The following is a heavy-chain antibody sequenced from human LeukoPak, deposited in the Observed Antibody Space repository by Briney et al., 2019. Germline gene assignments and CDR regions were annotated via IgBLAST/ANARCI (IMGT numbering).Heavy chain of an antibody. D-gene: IGHD5-12*01. CDR3: AREGSSASGQDWYAFDI. V-gene: IGHV1-2*02. CDR2: MYFNSGAT. J-gene: IGHJ3*02. CDR1: VFTFIDYY. Sequence: ASVSVSYMASVFTFIDYYVQWVRQVPGQGLEWVGWMYFNSGATRYAPKFQGRVTLTGDTSINTVYMELSSLGSDDTAMYYCAREGSSASGQDWYAFDIWGQETMVTVSS.